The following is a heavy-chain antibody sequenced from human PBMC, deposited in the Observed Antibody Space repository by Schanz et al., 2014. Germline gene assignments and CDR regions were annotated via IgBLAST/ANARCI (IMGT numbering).Heavy chain of an antibody. V-gene: IGHV3-7*05. CDR3: AKGSRSGSKVMDV. D-gene: IGHD3-10*01. J-gene: IGHJ6*03. CDR2: IKQDESEK. Sequence: EVQLLESGGGLVQPGGSLRLSCVASGFTFSNYWMTWVRQAPGKGLEWVANIKQDESEKYYVDSVKGRFTISRDNAKNSLYHQMNSLRPEDTALYYCAKGSRSGSKVMDVWGKGTTVTVSS. CDR1: GFTFSNYW.